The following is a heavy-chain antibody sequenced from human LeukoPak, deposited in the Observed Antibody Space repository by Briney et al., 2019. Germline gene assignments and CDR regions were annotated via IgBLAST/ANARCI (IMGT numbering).Heavy chain of an antibody. CDR1: GFTFSSYE. CDR3: TPSPDFQH. V-gene: IGHV3-48*03. D-gene: IGHD2-2*01. CDR2: ISSSGSTI. Sequence: GGSLRLSCAASGFTFSSYEMNWVRQAPGKGLEWVSYISSSGSTIYYADSVKGRFTISRDNAKSSLYLQMNSLRGEDTAVYYCTPSPDFQHWGQGTLVTVSP. J-gene: IGHJ1*01.